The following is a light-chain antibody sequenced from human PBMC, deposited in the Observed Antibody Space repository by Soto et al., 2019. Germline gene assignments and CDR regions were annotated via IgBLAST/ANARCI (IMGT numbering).Light chain of an antibody. J-gene: IGKJ4*01. V-gene: IGKV1-39*01. CDR3: QQTYSTPLT. CDR1: QNIDRY. Sequence: DIQMTQSPSSLSASVRDTVTITCRARQNIDRYLHWYQHKAGQAPKLLIFRASSLQRGVPTRFTGGGSGTLYTLVISNLQPEDFATYFCQQTYSTPLTFGGGTRVEI. CDR2: RAS.